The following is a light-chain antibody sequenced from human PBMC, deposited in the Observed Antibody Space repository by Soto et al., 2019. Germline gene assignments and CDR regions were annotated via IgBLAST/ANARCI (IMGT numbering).Light chain of an antibody. J-gene: IGLJ1*01. V-gene: IGLV1-40*01. CDR3: QSSDSSLSEV. Sequence: QSVLTQPPSVSGAPGQRVTISCTGSSSNIGAGYDVHWYQQLPGTAPKLLIYGNSNRPSGVPDRFSGSKSRTSASLAITGLQAEDEADYYSQSSDSSLSEVFGTGTKVTVL. CDR2: GNS. CDR1: SSNIGAGYD.